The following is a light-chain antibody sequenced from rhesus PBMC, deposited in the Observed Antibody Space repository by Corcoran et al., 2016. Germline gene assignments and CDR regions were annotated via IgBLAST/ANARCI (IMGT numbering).Light chain of an antibody. Sequence: DIQMTQSPSSLSASVGDRVTITCQASQGFSNYLAWYQQKPGKVPKLLNYRASTLPSGVPSRFSARGSGTDCTLPISSLRPDDFATYYCQHGYGITPTFGRGTKVDIE. J-gene: IGKJ1*01. V-gene: IGKV1-25*01. CDR2: RAS. CDR3: QHGYGITPT. CDR1: QGFSNY.